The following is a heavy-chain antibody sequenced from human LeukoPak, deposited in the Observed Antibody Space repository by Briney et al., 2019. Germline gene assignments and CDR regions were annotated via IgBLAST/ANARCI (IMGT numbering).Heavy chain of an antibody. V-gene: IGHV3-15*01. CDR1: GFTFSNAW. Sequence: GGSLGLSCAASGFTFSNAWMSLVRQAPGKGLEWVGRIKSKTDGGTTDYAAPVKGRFTISRDDSKNTLYLQMNSLKTEDTAVYYCTTDLALLLGDYWGQGTLVTVSS. CDR2: IKSKTDGGTT. D-gene: IGHD2-21*01. CDR3: TTDLALLLGDY. J-gene: IGHJ4*02.